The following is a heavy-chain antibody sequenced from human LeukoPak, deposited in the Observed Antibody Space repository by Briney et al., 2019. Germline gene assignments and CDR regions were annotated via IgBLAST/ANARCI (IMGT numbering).Heavy chain of an antibody. D-gene: IGHD2-2*02. CDR1: GYTFTTYG. CDR2: INTDTGNP. CDR3: ARATAICSSTSCYRWGFDY. Sequence: ASVKVSCKASGYTFTTYGMNWVRQAPGQGLEWMGWINTDTGNPTYAQGFTGRFVFSVDTSVSTAYLQISSLKAEDTAVYYCARATAICSSTSCYRWGFDYWGQGTLVTVSS. V-gene: IGHV7-4-1*02. J-gene: IGHJ4*02.